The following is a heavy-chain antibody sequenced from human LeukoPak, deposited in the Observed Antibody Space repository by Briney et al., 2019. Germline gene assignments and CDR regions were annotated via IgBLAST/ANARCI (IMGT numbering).Heavy chain of an antibody. CDR3: AKATGTLTN. J-gene: IGHJ4*02. D-gene: IGHD1-1*01. V-gene: IGHV3-7*03. Sequence: GGSLRLSCAASGFTFSSYWMSWVRQAPGKGLEWVANIKQDGSEKYYVDSVKGRFTISRDNSKNTLYLQMNSLTAGDTAIFYCAKATGTLTNWGQGILVTVSS. CDR2: IKQDGSEK. CDR1: GFTFSSYW.